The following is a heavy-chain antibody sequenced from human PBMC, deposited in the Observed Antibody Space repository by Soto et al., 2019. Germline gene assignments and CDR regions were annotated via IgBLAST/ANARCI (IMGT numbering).Heavy chain of an antibody. CDR3: AKGGIATTGLGY. V-gene: IGHV3-23*01. Sequence: PGGSLRLSCAASGFIFTNFDMGWVRQAPGKGPEWVSSIIKSGAGTSYADSVKGRFTISRDNSKNTLYLQMNSLRAEDTAVYHCAKGGIATTGLGYWGQGTLVTVSS. D-gene: IGHD6-13*01. J-gene: IGHJ4*02. CDR2: IIKSGAGT. CDR1: GFIFTNFD.